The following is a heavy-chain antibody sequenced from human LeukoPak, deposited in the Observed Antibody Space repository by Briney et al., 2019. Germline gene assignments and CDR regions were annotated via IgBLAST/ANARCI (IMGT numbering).Heavy chain of an antibody. CDR3: ARGYSYGVNAFDI. CDR2: INHSGST. J-gene: IGHJ3*02. Sequence: SETLSLTCAVYGGSFSGYYWSWIRQPPGKGLEWIGEINHSGSTNYNPALKSRVTISVDKSKNQFSLKLSSVTAAYTAVYYCARGYSYGVNAFDIWGKGTMVTVSS. V-gene: IGHV4-34*01. D-gene: IGHD5-18*01. CDR1: GGSFSGYY.